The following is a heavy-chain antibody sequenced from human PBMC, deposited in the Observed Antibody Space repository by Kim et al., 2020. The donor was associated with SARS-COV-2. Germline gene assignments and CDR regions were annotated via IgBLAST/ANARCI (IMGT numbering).Heavy chain of an antibody. CDR2: IDWDDDK. CDR3: ARIRGYSSSWYGAYYYYGMDV. Sequence: SGPTLVNPTQTLTLTCTFSGFSLSTSGMCVSWIRQPPGKALEWLALIDWDDDKYYSTSLKTRLTISKDTSKNQVVLTMTNMDPVDTATYYCARIRGYSSSWYGAYYYYGMDVWGQGTTVTVSS. V-gene: IGHV2-70*01. D-gene: IGHD6-13*01. CDR1: GFSLSTSGMC. J-gene: IGHJ6*02.